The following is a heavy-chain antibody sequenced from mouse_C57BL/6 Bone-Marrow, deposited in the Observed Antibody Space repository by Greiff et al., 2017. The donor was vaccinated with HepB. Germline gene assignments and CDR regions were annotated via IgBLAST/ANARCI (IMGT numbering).Heavy chain of an antibody. Sequence: VKLQQSGPELVKPGASVKISCKASGYAFSSSWMNWVKQRPGKGLEWIGRIYPGDGDTNYNGKFKGKATLTADKSSSTAYMQLSSLTSEDSAVYFCARGEDTTGGFAYWGQGTLVTVSA. CDR2: IYPGDGDT. CDR1: GYAFSSSW. J-gene: IGHJ3*01. CDR3: ARGEDTTGGFAY. D-gene: IGHD1-1*01. V-gene: IGHV1-82*01.